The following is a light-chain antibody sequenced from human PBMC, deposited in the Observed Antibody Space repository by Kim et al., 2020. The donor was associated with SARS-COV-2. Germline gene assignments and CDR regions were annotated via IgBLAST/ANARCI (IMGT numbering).Light chain of an antibody. Sequence: GQSVTISWTGTSSDVVGYNRVSCYQHPPGTAPKLIIYEVSRRPSGVPDRFSGSQSGNTASLTISGLQAEDEADYYCTSYTSSSTYVFGSGTKVTVL. CDR1: SSDVVGYNR. CDR2: EVS. J-gene: IGLJ1*01. CDR3: TSYTSSSTYV. V-gene: IGLV2-18*02.